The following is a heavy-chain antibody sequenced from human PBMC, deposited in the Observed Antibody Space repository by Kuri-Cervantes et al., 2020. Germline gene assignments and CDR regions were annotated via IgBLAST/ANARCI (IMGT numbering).Heavy chain of an antibody. CDR1: GFTFSSYG. V-gene: IGHV3-30*02. CDR3: AKVLRGYYGSGGPFDY. D-gene: IGHD3-10*01. CDR2: IRYDGSNK. J-gene: IGHJ4*02. Sequence: GESLKISCAASGFTFSSYGMHWVRQAPGKGLEWVAFIRYDGSNKYYADSVKGRFTTSRDNSKNTLYLQMNSLRAEDTAVYYCAKVLRGYYGSGGPFDYWGQGTLVTVSS.